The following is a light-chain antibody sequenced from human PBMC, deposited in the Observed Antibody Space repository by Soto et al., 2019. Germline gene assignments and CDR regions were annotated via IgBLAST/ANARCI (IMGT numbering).Light chain of an antibody. Sequence: AIQVTQSPSSLSASGGDRVTITCRASQDVRGALAWYQQKPGKAPKLLIYDVSTLESGVPSRFSGSGSGTEFTLTISSLQPEDFGTYYCQQFNSYPIPFCHGPRLEIK. CDR3: QQFNSYPIP. J-gene: IGKJ5*01. CDR2: DVS. CDR1: QDVRGA. V-gene: IGKV1-13*02.